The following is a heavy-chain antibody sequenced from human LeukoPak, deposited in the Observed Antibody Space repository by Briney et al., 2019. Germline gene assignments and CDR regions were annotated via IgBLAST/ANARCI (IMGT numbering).Heavy chain of an antibody. CDR1: GFTFSSYA. D-gene: IGHD3-10*01. V-gene: IGHV3-23*01. CDR2: ISTNGGST. CDR3: AKTAARAYGSYYYYMDV. Sequence: PGGSLRLSCAASGFTFSSYAMSWVRQAPGEGLEWVSAISTNGGSTYFADSVKGRFTITRDNSKNTLSLEMNSLRPEDTAVYYCAKTAARAYGSYYYYMDVWGKGTTVTVSS. J-gene: IGHJ6*03.